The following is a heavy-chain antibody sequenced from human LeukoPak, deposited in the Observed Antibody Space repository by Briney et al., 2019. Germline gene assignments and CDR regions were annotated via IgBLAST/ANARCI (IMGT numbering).Heavy chain of an antibody. Sequence: PGRSLRLSCAASGFTFSSYAMHWVRQAPGKGLEWVAVISYDGSNKYYADSVKGRFTISRDNSKNTLYLQMNSLRAEDTAVYYCARGDVLMVYAMHHAFDIWGQGTMVTVSS. D-gene: IGHD2-8*01. J-gene: IGHJ3*02. CDR3: ARGDVLMVYAMHHAFDI. V-gene: IGHV3-30-3*01. CDR1: GFTFSSYA. CDR2: ISYDGSNK.